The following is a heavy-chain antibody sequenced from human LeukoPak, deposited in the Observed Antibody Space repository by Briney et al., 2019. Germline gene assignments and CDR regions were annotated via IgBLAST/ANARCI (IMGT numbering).Heavy chain of an antibody. V-gene: IGHV4-59*11. D-gene: IGHD6-6*01. J-gene: IGHJ6*03. CDR3: ARARWSIAARPDYYYYYMDV. CDR1: GGSISSHY. CDR2: IYYSGST. Sequence: SETLSLTCTVSGGSISSHYWSWIRQPPGKGLEWIGYIYYSGSTNYNPSLKSRVTISVDTSKDQFSLKLSSVTAADTAVYYCARARWSIAARPDYYYYYMDVWGKGTTVTVSS.